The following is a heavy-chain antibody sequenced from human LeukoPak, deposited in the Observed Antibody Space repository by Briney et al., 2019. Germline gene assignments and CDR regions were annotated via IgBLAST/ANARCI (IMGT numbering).Heavy chain of an antibody. Sequence: GGSLRLSCAASGFTFSSYSMNWVRQAPGKGLEWVSYISSSSSTIYYADSVKGRFTISRDNAKNSLYLQMNSLRAEDTAVYYCALNHDYGDYYFDYWGQGTLVTVSS. CDR3: ALNHDYGDYYFDY. J-gene: IGHJ4*02. D-gene: IGHD4-17*01. CDR2: ISSSSSTI. CDR1: GFTFSSYS. V-gene: IGHV3-48*04.